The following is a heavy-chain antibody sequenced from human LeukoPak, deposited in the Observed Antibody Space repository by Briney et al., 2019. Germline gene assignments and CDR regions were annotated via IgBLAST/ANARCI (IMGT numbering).Heavy chain of an antibody. CDR1: GYIFTDYA. D-gene: IGHD4-17*01. CDR2: INAGNGKT. Sequence: ASGKVSCKASGYIFTDYAIQWVRQAPGQGLEWMGWINAGNGKTKYSQKFQGRVTITRDTSASTAYMELSGLRSDDTAVYYCARARWTSTVTTYYLDFWGQGTLVTVSS. V-gene: IGHV1-3*01. CDR3: ARARWTSTVTTYYLDF. J-gene: IGHJ4*02.